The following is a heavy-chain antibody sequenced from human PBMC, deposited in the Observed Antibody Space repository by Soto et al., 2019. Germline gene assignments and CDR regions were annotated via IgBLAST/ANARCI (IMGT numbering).Heavy chain of an antibody. CDR2: IYWDDDR. CDR1: GSSLSTNGVG. J-gene: IGHJ4*02. CDR3: AHSPSTAQGYFDC. V-gene: IGHV2-5*02. Sequence: QITLKESGPTLVKPTQTLTLTCSFSGSSLSTNGVGVAWIRQPPGKALEWLALIYWDDDRRYNPSLKSRLTLTKDTSKNQVLLTMTNMDPADTAKYYCAHSPSTAQGYFDCCGQGTLVTAAS. D-gene: IGHD2-15*01.